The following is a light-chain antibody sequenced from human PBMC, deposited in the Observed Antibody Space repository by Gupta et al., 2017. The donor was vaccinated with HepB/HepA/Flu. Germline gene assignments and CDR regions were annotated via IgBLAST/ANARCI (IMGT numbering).Light chain of an antibody. Sequence: ELVLTQSPGTLSLSPGERATLSCRASESVGSRSFTWYQQKPGQAPRLLIHAASSRATGIPDRFSGSESGTDFTLTISRLEPEDFAVYYCQQYGSSRYTFGQGTKVEMK. J-gene: IGKJ2*01. V-gene: IGKV3-20*01. CDR1: ESVGSRS. CDR3: QQYGSSRYT. CDR2: AAS.